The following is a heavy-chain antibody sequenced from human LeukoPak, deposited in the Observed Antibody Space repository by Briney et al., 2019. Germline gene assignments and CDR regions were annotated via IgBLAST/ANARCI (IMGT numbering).Heavy chain of an antibody. CDR1: GFTFSSYA. CDR2: ISGSGGST. Sequence: GGSLRLSCAASGFTFSSYAMSWVRQAPGKGLEWVSAISGSGGSTYYADSVKGRFTISRDNSKNTLYLQINSLRAEDTAVYYCAKQAGDIVVVPAVHPDYWGQGTLVTVSS. V-gene: IGHV3-23*01. J-gene: IGHJ4*02. CDR3: AKQAGDIVVVPAVHPDY. D-gene: IGHD2-2*01.